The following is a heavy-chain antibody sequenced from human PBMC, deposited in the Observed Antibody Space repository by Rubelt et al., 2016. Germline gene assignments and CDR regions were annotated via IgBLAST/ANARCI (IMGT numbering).Heavy chain of an antibody. CDR3: ARSYYYGSGAYFWFFDL. J-gene: IGHJ2*01. D-gene: IGHD3-10*01. CDR1: GASISSSTTYY. V-gene: IGHV4-39*01. CDR2: ISYSGST. Sequence: QLQLQESGPGLVKPSETLSLTCTVSGASISSSTTYYWGWIRQPPGKGLEWIGIISYSGSTYYSPSLKSRVTISVDTSKNQFSLKRSPVTAAGTAVYYWARSYYYGSGAYFWFFDLWGRGTLVTVSS.